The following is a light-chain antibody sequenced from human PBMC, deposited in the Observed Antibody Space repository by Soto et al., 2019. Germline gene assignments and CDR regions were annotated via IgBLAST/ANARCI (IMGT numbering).Light chain of an antibody. Sequence: VLSQSPGRLSLSPGERATVSCRASQSVPSTYFAWYQQKSGQPPRLLISGTSNRATGIPDRFSGSGSGRDFTLTISRLEPEDFAVYFCQQFGNSPWTFGQGTRLEI. CDR3: QQFGNSPWT. CDR1: QSVPSTY. J-gene: IGKJ5*01. CDR2: GTS. V-gene: IGKV3-20*01.